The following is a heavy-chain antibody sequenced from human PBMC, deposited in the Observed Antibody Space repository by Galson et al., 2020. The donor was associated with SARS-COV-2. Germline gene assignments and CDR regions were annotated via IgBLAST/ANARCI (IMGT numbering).Heavy chain of an antibody. Sequence: ASVKVSCKASGYPFATYGITWVRQAPGQGLKWMGWINTYNGNTNYAQNLQDRVTMTIDTSTSTVYMELTSLRSDDTAVYYCARPQTTASFDYWGQGTLVTVSS. V-gene: IGHV1-18*01. CDR1: GYPFATYG. J-gene: IGHJ4*02. CDR2: INTYNGNT. D-gene: IGHD1-1*01. CDR3: ARPQTTASFDY.